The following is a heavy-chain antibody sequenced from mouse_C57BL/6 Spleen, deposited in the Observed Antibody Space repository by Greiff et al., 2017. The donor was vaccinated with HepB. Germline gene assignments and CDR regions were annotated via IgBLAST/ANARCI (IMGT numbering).Heavy chain of an antibody. CDR2: IDPSDSET. Sequence: VQLQQSGAELVRPGSSVKLSCKASGYTFTSYWMHWVKQRPIQGLEWIGNIDPSDSETHYNQKFKDKATLTVDKSSSTAYMQLSSLTSEDSAVYYCASRHYGSSPYAMDYWGQGTSVTVSS. CDR1: GYTFTSYW. CDR3: ASRHYGSSPYAMDY. J-gene: IGHJ4*01. D-gene: IGHD1-1*01. V-gene: IGHV1-52*01.